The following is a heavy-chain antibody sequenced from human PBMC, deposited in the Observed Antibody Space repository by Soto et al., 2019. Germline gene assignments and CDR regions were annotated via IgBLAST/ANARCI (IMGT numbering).Heavy chain of an antibody. CDR1: GFSLNTGGVG. CDR3: THSRCGGDCLQSYSSHYYYGMDV. Sequence: QITLMESGPTLVNPTQTLTLTCTFSGFSLNTGGVGVGWIRQPPGKALEWLALLYWDDDKRYSPSLSSRLTITKDNSKNQVVLTMTNMDPVDTATYYCTHSRCGGDCLQSYSSHYYYGMDVWGQGTTVTVSS. D-gene: IGHD2-21*02. CDR2: LYWDDDK. J-gene: IGHJ6*02. V-gene: IGHV2-5*02.